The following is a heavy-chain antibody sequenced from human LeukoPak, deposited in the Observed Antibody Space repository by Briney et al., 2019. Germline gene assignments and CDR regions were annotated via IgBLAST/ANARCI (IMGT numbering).Heavy chain of an antibody. D-gene: IGHD6-13*01. V-gene: IGHV3-20*04. J-gene: IGHJ4*02. CDR3: ARDIAPAGLFFDY. CDR2: ISWNSGSI. Sequence: GGSPRLSCAASGFTFSSYWMSWVRQAPGKGLEWVSGISWNSGSIGYADSVKGRFTISRDNAKNSLYLQMNSLRAEDTALYYCARDIAPAGLFFDYWGQGTLVTVSS. CDR1: GFTFSSYW.